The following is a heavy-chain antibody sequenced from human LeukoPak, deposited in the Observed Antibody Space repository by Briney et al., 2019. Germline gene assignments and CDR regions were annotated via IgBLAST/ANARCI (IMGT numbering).Heavy chain of an antibody. J-gene: IGHJ3*02. Sequence: ASVKVSCKTSGYTFTSYAISWVRQAPGQGLECMGWISTYTGNTDYAQKLQGRVTMTTDTSTSTAYMELRSLSSDDTAVYYCARVLVVSSDAFDIWGQGTMVTVS. D-gene: IGHD3-22*01. CDR3: ARVLVVSSDAFDI. CDR1: GYTFTSYA. CDR2: ISTYTGNT. V-gene: IGHV1-18*01.